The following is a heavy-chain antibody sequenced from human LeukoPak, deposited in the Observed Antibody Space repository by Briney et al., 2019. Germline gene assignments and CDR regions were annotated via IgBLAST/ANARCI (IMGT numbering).Heavy chain of an antibody. Sequence: GGSLRLSCAASGFTFSSYAMTWVRQAPGMGLEWVSAISSTAGGTYYADSVKGRFTISRDNSKNTLYLQMNSLRAEDTAVYFCAKVRMIVVAFDAFDIWGQGTMVTVSS. CDR1: GFTFSSYA. CDR2: ISSTAGGT. V-gene: IGHV3-23*01. CDR3: AKVRMIVVAFDAFDI. J-gene: IGHJ3*02. D-gene: IGHD3-22*01.